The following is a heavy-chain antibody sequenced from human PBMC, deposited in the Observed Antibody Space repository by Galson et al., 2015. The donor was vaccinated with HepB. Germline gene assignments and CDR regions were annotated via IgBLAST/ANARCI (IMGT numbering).Heavy chain of an antibody. J-gene: IGHJ3*02. D-gene: IGHD5-24*01. Sequence: SLRLSCAASTFIFSTYSMNWVRQAPGKGLEWVSYISSSSTTIYYADSVKGRFTIFRDIFENILYLQMNNLRAEDTAVYYCGAVSRDVSSSALHWADAFDIWGQGTMVTVSS. CDR1: TFIFSTYS. V-gene: IGHV3-48*01. CDR2: ISSSSTTI. CDR3: GAVSRDVSSSALHWADAFDI.